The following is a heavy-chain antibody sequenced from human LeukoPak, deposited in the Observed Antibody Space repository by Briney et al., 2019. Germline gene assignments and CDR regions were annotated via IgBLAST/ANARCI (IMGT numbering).Heavy chain of an antibody. J-gene: IGHJ6*02. CDR3: ASLRSAAAGTHYYYGMDV. CDR1: GYTFTSYG. D-gene: IGHD6-13*01. V-gene: IGHV1-18*01. Sequence: ASVKVSCKASGYTFTSYGISWVRQAPGQGLEWMGWISAYKGNTNYAQKLQGRVTITADKSTSTAYMELSSLRSEDTAVYYCASLRSAAAGTHYYYGMDVWGQGTTVTVSS. CDR2: ISAYKGNT.